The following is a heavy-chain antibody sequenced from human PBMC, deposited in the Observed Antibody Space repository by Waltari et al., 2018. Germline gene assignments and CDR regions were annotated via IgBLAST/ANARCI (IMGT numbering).Heavy chain of an antibody. CDR1: GGPFSSYA. D-gene: IGHD5-12*01. CDR3: ARAPSGYGLGDAFDI. Sequence: QVQRVQSGAAVKKPGSSVKVSCKASGGPFSSYAISWVRRAPGQGLEWMGRIIPIFGTANYAQKFQGRVTITADESTSTAYMELSSLRSEDTAVYYCARAPSGYGLGDAFDIWGQGTMVTVSS. V-gene: IGHV1-69*15. CDR2: IIPIFGTA. J-gene: IGHJ3*02.